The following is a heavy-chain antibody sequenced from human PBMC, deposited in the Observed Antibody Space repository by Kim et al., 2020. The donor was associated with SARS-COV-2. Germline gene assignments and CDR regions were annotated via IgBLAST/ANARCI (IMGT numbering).Heavy chain of an antibody. J-gene: IGHJ6*02. D-gene: IGHD2-2*01. CDR3: ARGQYCSSTSCPYYYYGMDV. CDR1: GGSISSYY. Sequence: SETLSLTCTVSGGSISSYYWSWIRQPPGKGLEWIGYIYYSGSTNYNPSLKSRVTISVDTSKNQFSLKLSSVTAADTAVYYCARGQYCSSTSCPYYYYGMDVWGQGTTVTVSS. CDR2: IYYSGST. V-gene: IGHV4-59*01.